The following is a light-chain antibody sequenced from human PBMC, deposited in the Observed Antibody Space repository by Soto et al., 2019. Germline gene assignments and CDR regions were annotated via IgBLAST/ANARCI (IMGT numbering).Light chain of an antibody. Sequence: QSVLTQPPSVSGAPGQRVTISCTGSSSNIGAGYDVHWYQQLPGTAPKLLIYGNSNRPSGVPDRFSGSKSGTSASLAITGLQAEDDDDYYCQSYDNSLSGSLVFGGGTKLTVL. V-gene: IGLV1-40*01. CDR2: GNS. CDR3: QSYDNSLSGSLV. CDR1: SSNIGAGYD. J-gene: IGLJ2*01.